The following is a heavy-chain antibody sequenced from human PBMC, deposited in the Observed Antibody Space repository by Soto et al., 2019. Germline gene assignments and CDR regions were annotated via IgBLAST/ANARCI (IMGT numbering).Heavy chain of an antibody. D-gene: IGHD2-21*01. CDR2: ISSSSSYI. V-gene: IGHV3-21*01. J-gene: IGHJ4*02. CDR3: ARLLTLAYCGGDCYDY. CDR1: GFTFSSYS. Sequence: EVQLVESGGCLVKPGGSLRLSCAASGFTFSSYSMNWVRQAPGKGLEWVSSISSSSSYIYYADSVKGRFTISRDNAKNSLYLQMNSLRAEDTAVYYCARLLTLAYCGGDCYDYWGQGTLVTVSS.